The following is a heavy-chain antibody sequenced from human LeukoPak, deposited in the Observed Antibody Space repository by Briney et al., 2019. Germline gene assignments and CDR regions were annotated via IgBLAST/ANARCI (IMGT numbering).Heavy chain of an antibody. J-gene: IGHJ3*02. CDR2: INPHSGGT. Sequence: GASVKVSCKASGYTFTDYYMHWVRQAPGQGLEWMGWINPHSGGTDHAQKFQGRVTMTRDTSISTAYMELSRLRYEDAAVYYCAREEGNWGDAFDIWGQGTMVTVSS. CDR3: AREEGNWGDAFDI. V-gene: IGHV1-2*02. D-gene: IGHD7-27*01. CDR1: GYTFTDYY.